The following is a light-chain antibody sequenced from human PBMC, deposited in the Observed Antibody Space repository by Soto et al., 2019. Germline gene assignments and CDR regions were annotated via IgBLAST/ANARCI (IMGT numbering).Light chain of an antibody. V-gene: IGKV1-5*03. CDR3: QQYNSYSWT. CDR1: QTIGSW. CDR2: NAS. J-gene: IGKJ1*01. Sequence: DIQMTQSPSTLSGSVGDRVTITCRASQTIGSWLAWYQQKPGKAPKLLIYNASTLKSGVPSRFSGSGSGTEFTLTISSLQPDDFATYYCQQYNSYSWTFGQGTKVDIK.